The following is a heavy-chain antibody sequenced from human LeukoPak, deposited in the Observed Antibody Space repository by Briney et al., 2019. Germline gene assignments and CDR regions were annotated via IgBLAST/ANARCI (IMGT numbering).Heavy chain of an antibody. CDR1: GYTFTGYY. Sequence: GASVKVSCKASGYTFTGYYMHWVRQAPGQGLEWMGWINPNSGGTNYAQKFQGRVTMTRDTSISTAYMELSSLRSEDTAVYYCARSLRPSGFYYFDYWGQGTLVTVSS. J-gene: IGHJ4*02. CDR2: INPNSGGT. D-gene: IGHD4-17*01. V-gene: IGHV1-2*02. CDR3: ARSLRPSGFYYFDY.